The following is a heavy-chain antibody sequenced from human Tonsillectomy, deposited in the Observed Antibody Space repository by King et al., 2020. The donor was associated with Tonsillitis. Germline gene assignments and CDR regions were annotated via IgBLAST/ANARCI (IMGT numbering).Heavy chain of an antibody. CDR3: AKGDVSRD. D-gene: IGHD3-10*02. J-gene: IGHJ4*02. V-gene: IGHV3-23*04. CDR1: GFTFSSFG. CDR2: ISGSGGST. Sequence: VQLVESGGGLVQPGGSLRLSCAASGFTFSSFGMSWVRQAPGKGLEWGSSISGSGGSTNNADSVKGRFTISRDNSMHTLYLQRNSLRAEDTAVYYCAKGDVSRDWGQGTLVTVSS.